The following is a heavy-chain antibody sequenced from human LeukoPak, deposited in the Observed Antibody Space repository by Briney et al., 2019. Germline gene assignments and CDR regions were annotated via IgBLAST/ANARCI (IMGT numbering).Heavy chain of an antibody. CDR1: GYTFTSYG. J-gene: IGHJ3*02. V-gene: IGHV1-8*02. D-gene: IGHD3-3*01. Sequence: ASVKVSCKASGYTFTSYGISWVRQAPGQGLEWMGWMNPNSGNTGYAQKFQGRVTMTRNTSISTAYMELSSLRSEDTAVYYCARLSPYYDFWSGYYGFIAFDIWGQGTMVTVSS. CDR3: ARLSPYYDFWSGYYGFIAFDI. CDR2: MNPNSGNT.